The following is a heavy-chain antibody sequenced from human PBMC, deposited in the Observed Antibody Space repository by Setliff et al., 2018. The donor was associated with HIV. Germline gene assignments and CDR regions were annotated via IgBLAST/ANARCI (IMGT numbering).Heavy chain of an antibody. V-gene: IGHV1-18*01. J-gene: IGHJ3*02. D-gene: IGHD6-13*01. CDR2: ISGYNGNT. Sequence: ASVQVSCKASGYTFTIYSINWVRQAPGQGLEWMGSISGYNGNTNYAQKFQGRVTMTTDTSTSTAYMELRSLRSDDTAVYYCARGSSSIAAAYPDALDIWGQGTMGTVSS. CDR1: GYTFTIYS. CDR3: ARGSSSIAAAYPDALDI.